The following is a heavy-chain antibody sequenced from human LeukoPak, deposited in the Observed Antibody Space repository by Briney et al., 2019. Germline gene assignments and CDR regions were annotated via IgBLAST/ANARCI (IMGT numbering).Heavy chain of an antibody. J-gene: IGHJ6*03. CDR3: AREPVVPAAMVGYYYYMDV. CDR2: IKQDGAEK. Sequence: GGSLRLSCAASGFTFSSYWMSWVRQAPGKGLEWVANIKQDGAEKFYVDSVKGRFTISRDNAKNSLYLQLNSLRADDTAVYYCAREPVVPAAMVGYYYYMDVWAKGTTVTVSS. V-gene: IGHV3-7*01. D-gene: IGHD2-2*01. CDR1: GFTFSSYW.